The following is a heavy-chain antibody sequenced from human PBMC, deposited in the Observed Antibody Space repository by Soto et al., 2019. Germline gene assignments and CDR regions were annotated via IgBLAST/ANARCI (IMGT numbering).Heavy chain of an antibody. CDR3: AGKIEYGAVKT. J-gene: IGHJ5*02. D-gene: IGHD3-16*01. Sequence: EVQLVQSGAEVKKPGESLKISCKGSGYSFANYWIGWVRQMPGKGLEWVGFMYPANSRTKYSPSFQGQVTISADRSISTAYLQWSSLEASDTAIYYCAGKIEYGAVKTLGQGTPVTVSS. CDR2: MYPANSRT. CDR1: GYSFANYW. V-gene: IGHV5-51*03.